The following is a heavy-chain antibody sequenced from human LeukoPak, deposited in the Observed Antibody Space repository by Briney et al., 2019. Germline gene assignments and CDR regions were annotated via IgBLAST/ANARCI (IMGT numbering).Heavy chain of an antibody. D-gene: IGHD2-15*01. V-gene: IGHV3-23*01. CDR1: GFTFSSYG. Sequence: GSLRLSCAASGFTFSSYGMSWVRQAPGKGLEWVSAISGSGGSTYYADSVKGRFTISRDNSKNTLYLQMNSLRAEDTAVYYCAKASHCSGGSCYLDYWGQGTLVTVSS. CDR3: AKASHCSGGSCYLDY. CDR2: ISGSGGST. J-gene: IGHJ4*02.